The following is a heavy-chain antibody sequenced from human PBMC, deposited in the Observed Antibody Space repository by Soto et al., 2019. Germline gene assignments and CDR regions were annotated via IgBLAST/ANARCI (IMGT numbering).Heavy chain of an antibody. CDR1: GFTFDEFA. V-gene: IGHV3-43D*04. CDR2: ISWDGDST. CDR3: AKEMTAMNYYYYAMDV. Sequence: EVQLVESGGVVVRPGGSLRLSCAASGFTFDEFAMHWVRQAPGKGLEWVSLISWDGDSTYYADSVKGRFTISRDNSKNSLYLQMNSLRPEDTALYYCAKEMTAMNYYYYAMDVWGQGTTVTVSS. D-gene: IGHD2-21*02. J-gene: IGHJ6*02.